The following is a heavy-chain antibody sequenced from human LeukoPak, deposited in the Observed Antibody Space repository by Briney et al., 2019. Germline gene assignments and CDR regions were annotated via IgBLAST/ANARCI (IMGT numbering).Heavy chain of an antibody. V-gene: IGHV3-64D*09. CDR2: ISSNGGST. CDR3: VKGAAAGIFEGSTGFDY. Sequence: GECLRLSCSASRFTFSSYAMHWDSQAPGKGLEYVSAISSNGGSTYYADSVKGRFTFSRDNSKNTLFLQVSSLRAEDTAVYYCVKGAAAGIFEGSTGFDYWGQGTLVTVS. D-gene: IGHD6-13*01. CDR1: RFTFSSYA. J-gene: IGHJ4*02.